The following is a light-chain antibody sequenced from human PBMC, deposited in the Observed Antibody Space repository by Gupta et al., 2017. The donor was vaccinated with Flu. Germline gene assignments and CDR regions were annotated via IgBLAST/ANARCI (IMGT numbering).Light chain of an antibody. V-gene: IGKV1-5*03. CDR2: EAS. CDR3: QQYAIYSRT. CDR1: QSISSR. J-gene: IGKJ1*01. Sequence: IRLPQSPSTSSGSVGDRLIITCRASQSISSRLAWYQQKPGKAPNLLIYEASTLQTGVPPRFSGSGSGTEFTLTISSLQPDDVATYYCQQYAIYSRTFGQGTKVELK.